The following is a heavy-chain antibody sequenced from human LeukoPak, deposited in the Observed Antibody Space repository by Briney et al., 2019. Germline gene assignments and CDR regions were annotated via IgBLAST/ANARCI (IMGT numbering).Heavy chain of an antibody. CDR2: INPSGGST. V-gene: IGHV1-46*01. J-gene: IGHJ4*02. D-gene: IGHD6-13*01. Sequence: ASVKVSCKASGYTFTGYYMHWVRQAPGQGLEWMGIINPSGGSTSYAQKFQGRVTMTRDMSTSTVYMELSSLRSEDTAVYYCARSGVAAAGVDYWGQGTLVTVSS. CDR3: ARSGVAAAGVDY. CDR1: GYTFTGYY.